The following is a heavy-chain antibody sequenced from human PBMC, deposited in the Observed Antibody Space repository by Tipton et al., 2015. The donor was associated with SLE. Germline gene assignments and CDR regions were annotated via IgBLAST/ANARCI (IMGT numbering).Heavy chain of an antibody. J-gene: IGHJ4*02. D-gene: IGHD7-27*01. CDR3: ARVIGELGHFDY. V-gene: IGHV3-30*04. CDR2: ISYDGSNK. CDR1: GFTFSSYA. Sequence: RSLRLSCAASGFTFSSYAMHWVRQAPGKGLEWVAVISYDGSNKYYADSVKGRFTISRDNAKNSLYLQMNSLRAEDTAVYYCARVIGELGHFDYWGQGTLVTVSS.